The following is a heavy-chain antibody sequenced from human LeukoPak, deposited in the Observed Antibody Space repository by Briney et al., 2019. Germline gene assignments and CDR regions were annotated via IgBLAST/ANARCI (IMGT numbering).Heavy chain of an antibody. CDR2: SKSDGSST. J-gene: IGHJ3*02. Sequence: GGSLRLSCAVSGFPFSGDWLHCLRQAPGKGLLWVSRSKSDGSSTSYADSVKGRFTISRDNAKNTLYQQMNSLRTEDTAVYYCATPLPPPGGQTDASDIWGQGTMVTVS. CDR1: GFPFSGDW. D-gene: IGHD3-16*01. CDR3: ATPLPPPGGQTDASDI. V-gene: IGHV3-74*01.